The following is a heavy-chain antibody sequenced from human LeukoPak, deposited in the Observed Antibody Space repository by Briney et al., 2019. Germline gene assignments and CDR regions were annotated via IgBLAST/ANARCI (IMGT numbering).Heavy chain of an antibody. Sequence: ASVKVSCTASGYTFTSYDINWVRQAPGQGLEWMGWMNPNSGNTGYAQKFQGRVTMTRNTSISTAYMELSSLRSEDTAVYYCARGGGSVGVPISDYWGQGTLVTVSS. CDR2: MNPNSGNT. CDR1: GYTFTSYD. J-gene: IGHJ4*02. D-gene: IGHD1-26*01. V-gene: IGHV1-8*01. CDR3: ARGGGSVGVPISDY.